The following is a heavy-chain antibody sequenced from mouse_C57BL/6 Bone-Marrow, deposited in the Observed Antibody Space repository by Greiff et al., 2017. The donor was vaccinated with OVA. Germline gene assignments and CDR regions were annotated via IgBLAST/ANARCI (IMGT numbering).Heavy chain of an antibody. Sequence: QVQLQQPGTELVKPGASVKLSCKASGYTFTSYWMHWVKQRPGQGLEWIGDINPSNGGTNYNEKFKSKATLTVDKSSSTAYMHLSSLTSEDSAVYYCSTLLYYGSSPYYFDYWGQGTTLTGSS. CDR1: GYTFTSYW. V-gene: IGHV1-53*01. J-gene: IGHJ2*01. D-gene: IGHD1-1*01. CDR2: INPSNGGT. CDR3: STLLYYGSSPYYFDY.